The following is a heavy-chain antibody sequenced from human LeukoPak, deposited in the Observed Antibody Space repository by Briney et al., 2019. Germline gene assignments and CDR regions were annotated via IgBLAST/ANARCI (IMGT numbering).Heavy chain of an antibody. Sequence: GASVKVSCKASGYTFTSYGISWVRQAPGQGLEWMGWISAYIGNTNYAQKLQGRVTMTTDTSTSTAYMELRSLRSDDTAVYYCARTMEILLRFLEWFPGAFDIWGQGTMVTVSS. D-gene: IGHD3-3*01. J-gene: IGHJ3*02. CDR3: ARTMEILLRFLEWFPGAFDI. CDR2: ISAYIGNT. V-gene: IGHV1-18*01. CDR1: GYTFTSYG.